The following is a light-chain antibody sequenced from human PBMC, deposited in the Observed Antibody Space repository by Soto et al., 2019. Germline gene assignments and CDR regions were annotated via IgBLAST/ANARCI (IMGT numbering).Light chain of an antibody. V-gene: IGLV2-8*01. CDR1: RSDVGAYNY. CDR3: TSYAGGNNV. Sequence: QSALTQPPCASGSRGQSVTISCTGTRSDVGAYNYVSWYQQHPGKAPKLMIYEVNKRPSGVPDRFSGSKSGNTASLTVSGLQAEDEADYYCTSYAGGNNVFGGGTKLTDL. CDR2: EVN. J-gene: IGLJ2*01.